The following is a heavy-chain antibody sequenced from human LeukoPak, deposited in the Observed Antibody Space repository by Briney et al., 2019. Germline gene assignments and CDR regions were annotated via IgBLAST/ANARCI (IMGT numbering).Heavy chain of an antibody. Sequence: SETLSLTCTVSGGSISSSSYYWGWIRQPPGKGLEWIGSIYYSGSTYYNPPLKSRVTISVDTSKNQFSLKLSSVTAADTAVYYCARHGPIVVVPAAIGWFDPWGQGTLVTVSS. V-gene: IGHV4-39*01. D-gene: IGHD2-2*01. CDR1: GGSISSSSYY. CDR2: IYYSGST. CDR3: ARHGPIVVVPAAIGWFDP. J-gene: IGHJ5*02.